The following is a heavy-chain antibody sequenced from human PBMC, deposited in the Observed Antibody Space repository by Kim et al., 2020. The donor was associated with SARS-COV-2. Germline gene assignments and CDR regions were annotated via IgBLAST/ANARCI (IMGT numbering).Heavy chain of an antibody. V-gene: IGHV3-23*01. Sequence: GGSLRLSCTASGFIFSNYGMSWVRQAPGKGLEWVSALTDSGGRTYEADSVKGRTTISRDNSKNTLFLQMNSLRDEDTAVYYCAKHWGAGTYYNFLVYWGQRALVTVSS. D-gene: IGHD3-10*01. CDR1: GFIFSNYG. J-gene: IGHJ4*02. CDR3: AKHWGAGTYYNFLVY. CDR2: LTDSGGRT.